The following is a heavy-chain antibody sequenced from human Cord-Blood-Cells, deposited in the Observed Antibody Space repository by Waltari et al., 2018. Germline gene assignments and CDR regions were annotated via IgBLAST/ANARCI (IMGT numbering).Heavy chain of an antibody. CDR1: GDSISRGGYY. J-gene: IGHJ4*02. CDR3: ARGGAGYSGYEYYFDY. D-gene: IGHD5-12*01. Sequence: QVQLQESGPGLVKPSQTLSLTCTVSGDSISRGGYYWSWIRQHPGKGLEWIGYIYYSGSTYYNPSLKSRVTISVDTSKNQFSLKLSSVTAADTAVYYCARGGAGYSGYEYYFDYWGQGTLVTVSS. CDR2: IYYSGST. V-gene: IGHV4-31*03.